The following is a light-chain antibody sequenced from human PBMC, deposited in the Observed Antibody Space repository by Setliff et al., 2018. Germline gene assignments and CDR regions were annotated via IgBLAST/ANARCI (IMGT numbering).Light chain of an antibody. J-gene: IGLJ2*01. Sequence: QSVLTQPRPVSGSPGQSVTISCTGTNSDVGGYNYVSWYQQHPGKAPKLMIYDVNKRPSGVPDRSSDSKSGNTASLTISGLQAEDEADYYCCSYAGSYTVIFGGGTK. CDR1: NSDVGGYNY. V-gene: IGLV2-11*01. CDR2: DVN. CDR3: CSYAGSYTVI.